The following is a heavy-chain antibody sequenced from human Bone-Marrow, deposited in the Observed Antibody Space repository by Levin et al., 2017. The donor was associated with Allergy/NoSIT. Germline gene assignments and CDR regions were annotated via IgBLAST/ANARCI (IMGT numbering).Heavy chain of an antibody. D-gene: IGHD2-8*02. Sequence: GESLKISCVASGFTFADYAMHWVRQAPGKGLEWVSLVSWDGGSTYYADSVKGRFSISRDNSKNSLYLHMSSLRPEDTALYYCTKAMEAWSLFDSWGQGTLVAVSS. CDR3: TKAMEAWSLFDS. CDR1: GFTFADYA. J-gene: IGHJ4*02. CDR2: VSWDGGST. V-gene: IGHV3-43D*03.